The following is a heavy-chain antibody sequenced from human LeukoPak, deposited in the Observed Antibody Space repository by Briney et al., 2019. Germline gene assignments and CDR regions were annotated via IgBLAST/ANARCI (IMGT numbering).Heavy chain of an antibody. D-gene: IGHD3-22*01. Sequence: SETLSLTCTVSGGSISSYYWSWIRQPPGKGLEWIGYIYYSGSTNYNPSLKSRVTISVDTSKNQFSLKLSSVTAADTAVYYCARSPYYYDSSGYFPFDYWGQGTLVTVSS. J-gene: IGHJ4*02. CDR2: IYYSGST. V-gene: IGHV4-59*08. CDR1: GGSISSYY. CDR3: ARSPYYYDSSGYFPFDY.